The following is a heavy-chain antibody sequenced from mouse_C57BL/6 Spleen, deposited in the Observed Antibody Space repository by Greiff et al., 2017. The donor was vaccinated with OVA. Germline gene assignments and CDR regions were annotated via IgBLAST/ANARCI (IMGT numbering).Heavy chain of an antibody. J-gene: IGHJ3*01. Sequence: VQLQQSGAELVRPGASVKLSCTASGFNIKDYYMHWVKQRPEQGLEWIGRIDPEDGDTEYAPKFQGKATMTADTSSNTAYLQLSSLTSEDTAVYYCTITTVVAPSFAYWGQGTLVTVSA. V-gene: IGHV14-1*01. CDR3: TITTVVAPSFAY. CDR2: IDPEDGDT. CDR1: GFNIKDYY. D-gene: IGHD1-1*01.